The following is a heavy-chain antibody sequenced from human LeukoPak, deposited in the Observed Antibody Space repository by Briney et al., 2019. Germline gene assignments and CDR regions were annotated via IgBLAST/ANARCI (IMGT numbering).Heavy chain of an antibody. J-gene: IGHJ4*02. Sequence: PGRSLRLSCAASGFSFSFYGMHCVRQAPGKGLEWVAVISEDGAKKNYAESVKGRFTISRDNSNNTLYLQMNSLRAEDTAVYYCAKERETTASGTFDNWGQGTLVTVSS. CDR3: AKERETTASGTFDN. CDR1: GFSFSFYG. D-gene: IGHD6-13*01. V-gene: IGHV3-30*18. CDR2: ISEDGAKK.